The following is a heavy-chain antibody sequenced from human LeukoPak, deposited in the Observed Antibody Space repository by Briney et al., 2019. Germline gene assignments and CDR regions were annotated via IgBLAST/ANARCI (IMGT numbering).Heavy chain of an antibody. V-gene: IGHV3-15*01. J-gene: IGHJ5*02. D-gene: IGHD2-21*02. CDR3: VRAHGGGHCPGYNWFDP. CDR1: GLTFSDAW. CDR2: FISNAGRGTA. Sequence: PGGSLLLPCAASGLTFSDAWMTWVRQAPGRGLEWIGLFISNAGRGTADYAAPVKGRFTMSRDDSQNTLYLQMTSLKIEDTAVYYCVRAHGGGHCPGYNWFDPWGQGTLVTVSS.